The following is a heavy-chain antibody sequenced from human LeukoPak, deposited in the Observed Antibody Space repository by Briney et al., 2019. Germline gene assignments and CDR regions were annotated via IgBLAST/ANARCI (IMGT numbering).Heavy chain of an antibody. Sequence: PSQTLSLTYTVSSGSISSGDYYWSWIRQPPGKGLEWIGYIYYSGSTYYNPSLKSRVTISVDTSKNQFSLKLSSVTAADTAVYYCARVVWFGELFLIDYWGQGTLVTVSS. J-gene: IGHJ4*02. D-gene: IGHD3-10*01. CDR2: IYYSGST. CDR1: SGSISSGDYY. CDR3: ARVVWFGELFLIDY. V-gene: IGHV4-30-4*01.